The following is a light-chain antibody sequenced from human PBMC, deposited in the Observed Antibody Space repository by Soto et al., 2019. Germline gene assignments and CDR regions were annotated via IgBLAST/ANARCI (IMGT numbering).Light chain of an antibody. Sequence: QYVLTQPPSVSGSPGQSVTITCTGTSSDVGTYNRVSWYQQPPGTAPKLIFYEVNNRPSGVPDRFSGSKSGNTASLTISGLQAEDEADYHCSLYTTSSSRVVFGGGTKLTVL. J-gene: IGLJ2*01. CDR2: EVN. CDR3: SLYTTSSSRVV. CDR1: SSDVGTYNR. V-gene: IGLV2-18*01.